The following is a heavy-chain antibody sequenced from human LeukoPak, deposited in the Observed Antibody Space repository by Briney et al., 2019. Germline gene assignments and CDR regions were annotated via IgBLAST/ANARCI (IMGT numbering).Heavy chain of an antibody. J-gene: IGHJ4*02. CDR3: AKATGYLL. V-gene: IGHV3-23*01. CDR1: GFAFSSYA. Sequence: PGGSLRLSCAASGFAFSSYAMSWVRQAPGKGLEWVSTISNSDDSTYYADSVKGRFTISRDNSENTLYLQMNSLRAEDTAVYYCAKATGYLLWGQRTLVTVSS. D-gene: IGHD1-14*01. CDR2: ISNSDDST.